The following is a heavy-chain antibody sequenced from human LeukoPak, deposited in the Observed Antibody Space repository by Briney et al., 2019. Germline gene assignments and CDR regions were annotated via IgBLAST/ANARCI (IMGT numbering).Heavy chain of an antibody. CDR2: IYISGAT. Sequence: SQTLSLTCTVSGGSISSHYWSWIRHAPGNGLECIGFIYISGATNYNPSLRSRVTLSLDPSRNQFSLRLTSVTAADTAVYYCARTARVFDSWGPGILVTVSS. D-gene: IGHD3-10*01. CDR3: ARTARVFDS. CDR1: GGSISSHY. J-gene: IGHJ4*02. V-gene: IGHV4-4*09.